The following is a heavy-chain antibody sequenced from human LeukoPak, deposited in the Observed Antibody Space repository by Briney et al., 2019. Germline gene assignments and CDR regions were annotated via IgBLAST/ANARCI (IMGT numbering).Heavy chain of an antibody. V-gene: IGHV4-38-2*02. J-gene: IGHJ6*03. CDR2: INHSGST. CDR1: GYSISSGYY. CDR3: ARHGGYYYYYYMDV. D-gene: IGHD2-15*01. Sequence: SETLSLTCTVSGYSISSGYYWGWIRQPPGKGLEWIGEINHSGSTNYNPSLKSRVTISVDTSKNQFSLKLSSVTAADTAVYYCARHGGYYYYYYMDVWGKGTTVTISS.